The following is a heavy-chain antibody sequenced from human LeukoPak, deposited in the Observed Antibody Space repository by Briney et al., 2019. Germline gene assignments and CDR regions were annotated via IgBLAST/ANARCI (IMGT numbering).Heavy chain of an antibody. D-gene: IGHD3-22*01. CDR1: GGTFSSYA. V-gene: IGHV1-69*13. Sequence: SVKVSCKASGGTFSSYAISWVRQAPGQGLEWMGGIIPIFGTANYAQKFQGRVTITADESTSTAYMELSSLRSDDTAVYYCARSSSGIYYYYGMDVWGQGTTVTVSS. J-gene: IGHJ6*02. CDR3: ARSSSGIYYYYGMDV. CDR2: IIPIFGTA.